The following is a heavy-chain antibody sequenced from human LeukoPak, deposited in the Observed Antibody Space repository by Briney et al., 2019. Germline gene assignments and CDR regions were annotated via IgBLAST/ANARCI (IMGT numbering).Heavy chain of an antibody. J-gene: IGHJ4*02. Sequence: GGSLRLSCAASGFTFSDHYMDWVRQAPGKGLEWVGRIRNKANSYTTEYAASVKGRFTISRDDSKNSLNLQMNSLKCEDTAVYYCAREWDSGSYYLGYFDYWGQGTLVTVSS. CDR3: AREWDSGSYYLGYFDY. CDR1: GFTFSDHY. V-gene: IGHV3-72*01. CDR2: IRNKANSYTT. D-gene: IGHD1-26*01.